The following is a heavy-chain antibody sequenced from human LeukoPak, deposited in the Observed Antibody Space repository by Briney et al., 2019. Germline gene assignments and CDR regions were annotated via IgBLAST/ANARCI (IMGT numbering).Heavy chain of an antibody. CDR1: GGSISGYY. CDR3: ARDRRFNGMDV. J-gene: IGHJ6*02. CDR2: IYYISST. Sequence: SGTLSLTCTVSGGSISGYYWSWIRQPPGKGLEWIGDIYYISSTNYNPSLKSRVTISVDTSKNQFSLNLSSVTAADTAVYYCARDRRFNGMDVWGQGTTVSVS. D-gene: IGHD3-3*01. V-gene: IGHV4-59*01.